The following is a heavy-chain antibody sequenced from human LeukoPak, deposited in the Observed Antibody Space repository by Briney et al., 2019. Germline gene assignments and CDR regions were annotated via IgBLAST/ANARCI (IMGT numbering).Heavy chain of an antibody. CDR1: GGTFSSYA. D-gene: IGHD3-10*01. CDR3: ARDPDYYGSGT. V-gene: IGHV1-69*04. J-gene: IGHJ5*02. CDR2: IIPILGIA. Sequence: SVKVSCKASGGTFSSYAISWVRQAPGQGLEWMGRIIPILGIANYAQKFQGRVTITADKSTSTAYMELSSLRSEDTAVYYCARDPDYYGSGTWGQGTLVTVSP.